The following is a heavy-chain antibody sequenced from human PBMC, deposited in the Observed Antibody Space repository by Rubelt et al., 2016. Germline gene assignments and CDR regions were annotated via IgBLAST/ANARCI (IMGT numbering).Heavy chain of an antibody. D-gene: IGHD6-19*01. CDR1: GYTFTELS. CDR2: FDPEDGET. CDR3: ATGQYSSGCDY. J-gene: IGHJ4*02. Sequence: QVQLVQSGAEVKKPGASVKVSCKVSGYTFTELSMHWVRQAPGKGLEWMGGFDPEDGETIYAQRFQGRVIMTEDTAAETAYMELSSLRSEDTAVYYCATGQYSSGCDYWGQGTLVTVSS. V-gene: IGHV1-24*01.